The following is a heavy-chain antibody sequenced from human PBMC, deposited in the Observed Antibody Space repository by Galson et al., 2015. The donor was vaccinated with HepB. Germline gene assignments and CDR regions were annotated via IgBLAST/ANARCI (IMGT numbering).Heavy chain of an antibody. CDR2: ISYDGADK. V-gene: IGHV3-30*18. CDR3: AKDRWIRRVALGGSDY. CDR1: GFTFSSYG. J-gene: IGHJ4*02. D-gene: IGHD2-21*01. Sequence: LRLCGAASGFTFSSYGMHGVRQAPGKGLEWVAIISYDGADKYYADAVRGRLRISRYNFANTLFLRMNNVRVDDRGVYYCAKDRWIRRVALGGSDYRGQGTLVTVSS.